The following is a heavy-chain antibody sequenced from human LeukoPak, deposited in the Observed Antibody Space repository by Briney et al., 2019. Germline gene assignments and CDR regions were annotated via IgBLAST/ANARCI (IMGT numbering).Heavy chain of an antibody. CDR3: AGGGDGYTGAFDI. CDR1: GFTFSSYA. J-gene: IGHJ3*02. D-gene: IGHD5-24*01. Sequence: GGSLRLSCAASGFTFSSYAMHWVRQAPGKGLEYVSAISSNGGSTYYANSVKGRFTISRDNSKNTLYLQMGSLRAEDMAVYYCAGGGDGYTGAFDIWGQGTMVTVSS. V-gene: IGHV3-64*01. CDR2: ISSNGGST.